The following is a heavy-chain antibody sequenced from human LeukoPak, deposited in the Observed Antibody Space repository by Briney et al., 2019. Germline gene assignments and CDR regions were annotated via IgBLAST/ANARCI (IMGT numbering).Heavy chain of an antibody. CDR3: AHLGGLLPYYFDY. CDR1: GGSINSRSYY. D-gene: IGHD1-26*01. V-gene: IGHV4-39*02. CDR2: FYYSGST. Sequence: SETLSLTCTVSGGSINSRSYYWGWIRQPPGKGLGWVASFYYSGSTFYNPSLKSRVTISVDTSKNPFSLNLSSVTAADTAVYYRAHLGGLLPYYFDYWGQGTLVTVSS. J-gene: IGHJ4*02.